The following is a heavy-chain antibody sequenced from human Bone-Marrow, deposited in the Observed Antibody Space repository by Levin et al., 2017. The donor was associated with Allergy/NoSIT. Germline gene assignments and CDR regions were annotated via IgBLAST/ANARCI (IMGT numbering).Heavy chain of an antibody. V-gene: IGHV4-39*01. CDR2: IYYSGST. J-gene: IGHJ5*02. CDR1: GGSISSSSYY. CDR3: ARHQWLKVPQGGWFDP. Sequence: SETLSLTCTVSGGSISSSSYYWGWIRQPPGKGLEWIGSIYYSGSTYYNPSLKSRVTISLDTSKNQFSLKLSSVTAADTAVYYCARHQWLKVPQGGWFDPWGQGTLVTVSS. D-gene: IGHD6-19*01.